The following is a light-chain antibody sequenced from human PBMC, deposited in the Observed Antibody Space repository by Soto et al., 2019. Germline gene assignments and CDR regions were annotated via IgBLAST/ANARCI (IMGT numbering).Light chain of an antibody. CDR2: AAS. V-gene: IGKV3-11*01. J-gene: IGKJ3*01. CDR3: LRRRIGFT. Sequence: EIVLTQSPATLSLSPGDRATLSCRASQSVGSYLAWYQQKPGQAPRLLIFAASSRAPGIPARFSGSGSGTDFTLTISSLEPENFAYYHCLRRRIGFTFGPGTKVDIK. CDR1: QSVGSY.